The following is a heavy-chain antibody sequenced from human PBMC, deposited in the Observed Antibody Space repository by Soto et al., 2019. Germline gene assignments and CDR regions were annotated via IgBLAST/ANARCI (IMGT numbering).Heavy chain of an antibody. V-gene: IGHV3-53*02. Sequence: EVQLVETGGGLIQPGGSLRLSCAASGFTVSSNYMSWVRQAPGKGLEWVSVIYSGGSTYYADSVKGRFTISRDNSKNTLYLQRNSLRAEDTAVYYCARLGGRLQLAPCDYWGQGTLVTVSS. J-gene: IGHJ4*02. CDR2: IYSGGST. D-gene: IGHD2-2*01. CDR3: ARLGGRLQLAPCDY. CDR1: GFTVSSNY.